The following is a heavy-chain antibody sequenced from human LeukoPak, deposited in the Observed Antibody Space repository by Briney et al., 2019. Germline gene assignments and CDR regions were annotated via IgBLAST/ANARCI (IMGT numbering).Heavy chain of an antibody. Sequence: AAVKDSCKASGYTFTGYYMHGVRQAHGQGLEWMGRINPNSVGTNYAQKFQGRVTMTRDTCISTAYMELSRLRSDDTAVYYCARDRNVLFGYWGQGTLVTVSS. V-gene: IGHV1-2*06. CDR3: ARDRNVLFGY. CDR1: GYTFTGYY. D-gene: IGHD3-10*02. J-gene: IGHJ4*02. CDR2: INPNSVGT.